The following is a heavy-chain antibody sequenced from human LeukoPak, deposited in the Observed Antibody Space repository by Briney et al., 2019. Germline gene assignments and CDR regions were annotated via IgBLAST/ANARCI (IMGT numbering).Heavy chain of an antibody. CDR2: MNPNSGNT. CDR3: ARALSSGYYTINDAFDI. V-gene: IGHV1-8*01. Sequence: ASVKVSCKAAGYTFTSYDINWVRQATGQGLEWMGWMNPNSGNTGYAQKFQGRVTMTRNTSISTAYMELSSLRSEGTAVYYCARALSSGYYTINDAFDIWGQGTMVTVSS. CDR1: GYTFTSYD. J-gene: IGHJ3*02. D-gene: IGHD3-22*01.